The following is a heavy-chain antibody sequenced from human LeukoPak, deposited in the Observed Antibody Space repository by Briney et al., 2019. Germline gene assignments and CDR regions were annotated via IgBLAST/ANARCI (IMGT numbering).Heavy chain of an antibody. J-gene: IGHJ4*02. D-gene: IGHD5-18*01. CDR3: GRDGYRYGPYYFDY. Sequence: PGGSLRLSCAASGFTFSSYAMHWLRQAPGKGLEWGAVISYDGSNKYYADSVKGRFTISRDNSKNTLNLQMNSLRAEDSAVYYCGRDGYRYGPYYFDYWGKGTLVTVSS. V-gene: IGHV3-30*04. CDR1: GFTFSSYA. CDR2: ISYDGSNK.